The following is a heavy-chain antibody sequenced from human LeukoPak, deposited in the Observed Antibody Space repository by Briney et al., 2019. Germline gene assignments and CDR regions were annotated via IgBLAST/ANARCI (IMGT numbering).Heavy chain of an antibody. V-gene: IGHV1-2*02. CDR2: INPNSGGT. D-gene: IGHD3-10*01. CDR3: ARDHGYYGSGSYFFDY. Sequence: ASVKVSCKASGYTFTGYYMHWVRQAPGQGLEWMGWINPNSGGTNYAQKFQGRVTMTRDTSISTAYMELSRLRSEDTAVYYCARDHGYYGSGSYFFDYWGQGTLVTVSS. CDR1: GYTFTGYY. J-gene: IGHJ4*02.